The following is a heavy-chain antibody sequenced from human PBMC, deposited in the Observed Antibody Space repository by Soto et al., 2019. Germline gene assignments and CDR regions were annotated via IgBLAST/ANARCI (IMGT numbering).Heavy chain of an antibody. CDR3: ARTQYIKFNWNYEGNWFDP. Sequence: SETLSLTCTVSGGSISSSSYYWGWIRQPPGKGLEWIGSIYYSGSTYYNPSLKSRVTISVDTSKNLFSLKLSSVTAADTAVYYCARTQYIKFNWNYEGNWFDPWGQGTLVTVSS. D-gene: IGHD1-7*01. CDR2: IYYSGST. CDR1: GGSISSSSYY. V-gene: IGHV4-39*01. J-gene: IGHJ5*02.